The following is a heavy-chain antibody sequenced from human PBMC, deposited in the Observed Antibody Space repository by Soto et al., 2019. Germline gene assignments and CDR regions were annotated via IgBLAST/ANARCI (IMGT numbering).Heavy chain of an antibody. CDR1: GGTFSTYT. CDR2: ILPMLDIT. Sequence: QVQLVQSGAEVKKPGSSVKVSCKASGGTFSTYTIIWVRQAPGQGLEWMGRILPMLDITNSAQRFQGRVTTTVDKSTSTAFRELSILRSENTAVYDCTLGSRSAETIDIWGRGTMVTVSS. D-gene: IGHD1-7*01. V-gene: IGHV1-69*02. CDR3: TLGSRSAETIDI. J-gene: IGHJ3*02.